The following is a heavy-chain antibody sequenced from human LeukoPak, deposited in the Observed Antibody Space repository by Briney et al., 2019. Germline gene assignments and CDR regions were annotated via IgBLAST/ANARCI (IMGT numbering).Heavy chain of an antibody. CDR2: AHYIGTVA. CDR1: GFRFGNYF. Sequence: PGGSLRLSCAASGFRFGNYFMHWVRQAPGKGLEGVAFAHYIGTVAYYAESVKGRFSVSRDVSKSTVYLQMNSLGVEDTAVYYCAKDGRRTWDLDYWGRGTLVTVSS. CDR3: AKDGRRTWDLDY. J-gene: IGHJ4*02. V-gene: IGHV3-30*02. D-gene: IGHD1-14*01.